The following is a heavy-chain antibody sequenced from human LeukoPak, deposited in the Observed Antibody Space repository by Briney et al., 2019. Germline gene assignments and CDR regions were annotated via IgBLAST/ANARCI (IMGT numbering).Heavy chain of an antibody. CDR2: IKVEGREK. CDR1: VITFSRSW. Sequence: GGSLRLSCAASVITFSRSWMSWVRQAPGKGLEWVAFIKVEGREKYSVDSVKGRFTISRDNAENSLYLQMNSLRAEDTAVYYCARDRGGRTGLDDWGQGTLVTVSS. J-gene: IGHJ4*02. V-gene: IGHV3-7*04. CDR3: ARDRGGRTGLDD. D-gene: IGHD2-15*01.